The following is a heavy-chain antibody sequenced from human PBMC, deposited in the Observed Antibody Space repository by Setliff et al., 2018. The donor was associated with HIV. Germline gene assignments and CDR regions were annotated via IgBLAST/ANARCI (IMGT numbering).Heavy chain of an antibody. D-gene: IGHD4-17*01. CDR2: IYPGDSDT. J-gene: IGHJ1*01. CDR1: GYSLTIYW. Sequence: PGESLKISCKASGYSLTIYWIGWVRQMPGKGLEWMGVIYPGDSDTRYSPSFQGQVTISADKSITTAYVQWSSLKASDTAMYYCATWTRAETSENFQHWGQGTLVTVSS. CDR3: ATWTRAETSENFQH. V-gene: IGHV5-51*01.